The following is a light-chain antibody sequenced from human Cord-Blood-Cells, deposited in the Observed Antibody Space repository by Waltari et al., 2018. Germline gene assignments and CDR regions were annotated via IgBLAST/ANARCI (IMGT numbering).Light chain of an antibody. Sequence: DIVMTQSPLSLPVTPGEPASISCRSSQSLLHSNGYNYLDWYLQKPGQSPQLLIYLGSNRASGVPDRFSGSGSGTDFTLTISSLEPEDFAVYYCQQRSNWPPTWTFGQGTKVEIK. CDR3: QQRSNWPPTWT. CDR1: QSLLHSNGYNY. J-gene: IGKJ1*01. V-gene: IGKV2-28*01. CDR2: LGS.